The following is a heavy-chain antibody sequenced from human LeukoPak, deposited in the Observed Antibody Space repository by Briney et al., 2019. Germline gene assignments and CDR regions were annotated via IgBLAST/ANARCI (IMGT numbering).Heavy chain of an antibody. CDR2: ISYDGSNK. D-gene: IGHD3-10*01. J-gene: IGHJ4*02. CDR1: GFTFSSYA. CDR3: ARGIWFGEPAHLDY. V-gene: IGHV3-30-3*01. Sequence: GGSLRLSCAASGFTFSSYAMHWVRQAPGKGLEWVAVISYDGSNKYYADSVKGRFTISRDNSKNTLYLQMNSLRAEDTAVYYCARGIWFGEPAHLDYWGQGTLVTVSS.